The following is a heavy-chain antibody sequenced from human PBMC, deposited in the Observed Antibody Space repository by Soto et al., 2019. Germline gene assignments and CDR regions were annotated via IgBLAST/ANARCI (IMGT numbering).Heavy chain of an antibody. D-gene: IGHD6-6*01. J-gene: IGHJ5*02. CDR1: GYSFTSYW. V-gene: IGHV5-51*01. Sequence: GESLKISCKGSGYSFTSYWIGWVRQMPGKGLEWMGIIYPGDSDTRYSPPFQGQVTISADKSISPAYLQWGSLKASDTAMYYCARRSIAARIISRGWFDPWGQGTLVTVSS. CDR2: IYPGDSDT. CDR3: ARRSIAARIISRGWFDP.